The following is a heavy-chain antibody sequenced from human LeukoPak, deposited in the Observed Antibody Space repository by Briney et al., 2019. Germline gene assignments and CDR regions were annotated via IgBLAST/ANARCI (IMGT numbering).Heavy chain of an antibody. J-gene: IGHJ4*02. D-gene: IGHD2-21*01. CDR3: CRQDWAY. CDR1: GFSFSDNY. Sequence: PSGGSLRLSCAASGFSFSDNYMSWVRQAPGKGLEWISYISGNSGYTKYADSVKGRFTIYRDNARKSLYLQMNNVTAEDTAVYYCCRQDWAYRGQGTLVTVSS. CDR2: ISGNSGYT. V-gene: IGHV3/OR16-9*01.